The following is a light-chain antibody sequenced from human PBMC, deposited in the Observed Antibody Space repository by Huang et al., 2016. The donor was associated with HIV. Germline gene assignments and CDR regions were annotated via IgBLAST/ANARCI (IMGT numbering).Light chain of an antibody. Sequence: IQMTQSPTSLSASVGDRVSIVCRASQSITTYLNWYQQKPGKAPKLLISSASTLHSGVPSRFSGSGSGKEFTLTIRGLQLDDFATYYCQQSYSALSSFGPGTRL. CDR1: QSITTY. CDR2: SAS. V-gene: IGKV1-39*01. J-gene: IGKJ5*01. CDR3: QQSYSALSS.